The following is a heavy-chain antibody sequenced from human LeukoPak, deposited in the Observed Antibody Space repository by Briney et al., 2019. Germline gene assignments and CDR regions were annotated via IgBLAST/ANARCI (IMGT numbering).Heavy chain of an antibody. J-gene: IGHJ4*02. Sequence: GGSLRLSCAASGFAFSSYAMSWVRQAPGKGLEWVSAISGSGGSTYYADSVKGWFTISRDNAKNTLYLQMNSLRAEDTAVYYCARDRGLPDYWGQGTLVTVSS. CDR1: GFAFSSYA. CDR2: ISGSGGST. D-gene: IGHD5-18*01. CDR3: ARDRGLPDY. V-gene: IGHV3-23*01.